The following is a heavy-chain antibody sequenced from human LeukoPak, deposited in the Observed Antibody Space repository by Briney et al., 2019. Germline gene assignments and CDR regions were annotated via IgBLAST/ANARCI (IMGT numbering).Heavy chain of an antibody. CDR2: ISQDGSSK. CDR1: GFPFSSYA. D-gene: IGHD6-19*01. J-gene: IGHJ4*02. CDR3: ARVRPQSVDY. Sequence: GGSLRLSCAASGFPFSSYAMHWVRQGPGKGLEWVAVISQDGSSKYNADSVKGRFTISRDNSKNTLFLQMNSLRAEDTAVYYCARVRPQSVDYWGQGTLVTVSS. V-gene: IGHV3-30-3*01.